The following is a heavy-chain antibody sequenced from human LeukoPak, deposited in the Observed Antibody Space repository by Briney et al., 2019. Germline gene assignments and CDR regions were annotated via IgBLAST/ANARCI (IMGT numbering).Heavy chain of an antibody. Sequence: ASVKVSCKASGYTLIDYYMHWVRQAPGQGLEWMGRINPNSGGTNYAQKFQGRVTMTRDTSISTVCMELSRLRSDDTAVYYCARVGYYESSGYYEYWGQGTLVTVSS. D-gene: IGHD3-22*01. CDR3: ARVGYYESSGYYEY. J-gene: IGHJ4*02. V-gene: IGHV1-2*06. CDR1: GYTLIDYY. CDR2: INPNSGGT.